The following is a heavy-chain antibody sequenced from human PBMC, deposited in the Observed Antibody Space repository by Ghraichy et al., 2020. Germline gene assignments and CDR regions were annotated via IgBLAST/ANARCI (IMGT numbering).Heavy chain of an antibody. V-gene: IGHV3-49*04. CDR1: GFTFGDYA. CDR2: IRSKAYGGTT. J-gene: IGHJ6*02. CDR3: TRDRVGATGNYYYYYGMDV. D-gene: IGHD1-26*01. Sequence: GSLRLSCTASGFTFGDYAMSWVRQAPGKGLEWVGFIRSKAYGGTTEYAASVKGRFTISRDDSKSIAYLQMNSLKTEDTAVYYCTRDRVGATGNYYYYYGMDVWGQGTTVTVSS.